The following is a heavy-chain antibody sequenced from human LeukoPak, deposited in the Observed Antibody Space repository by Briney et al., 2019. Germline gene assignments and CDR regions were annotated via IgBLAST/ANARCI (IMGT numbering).Heavy chain of an antibody. CDR3: AKDGGVEGYYFDY. Sequence: AGGSLRLSCAASGFTFSSYGMHWVRQAPGKGLEWVAVISYDGSNKYYADSVKGRFTISRDNSKNTLYLQMNSLRAEDTAVYYCAKDGGVEGYYFDYWGQGTLVTVSS. CDR2: ISYDGSNK. V-gene: IGHV3-30*18. J-gene: IGHJ4*02. D-gene: IGHD2-8*02. CDR1: GFTFSSYG.